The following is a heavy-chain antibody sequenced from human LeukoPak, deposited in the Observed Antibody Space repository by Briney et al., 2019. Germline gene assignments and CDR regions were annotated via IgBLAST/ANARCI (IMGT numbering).Heavy chain of an antibody. Sequence: GESLKISCQGSGYSFPNYWIGWVRPMPGKGLEWMGIIYPDDSDTKYSPSFQGQVTISADKSISTAYLQWSSLKASDTAMYYYARHSATRGSGCNGLGYWGQGTLVTVSS. D-gene: IGHD6-19*01. CDR1: GYSFPNYW. CDR2: IYPDDSDT. CDR3: ARHSATRGSGCNGLGY. J-gene: IGHJ4*02. V-gene: IGHV5-51*01.